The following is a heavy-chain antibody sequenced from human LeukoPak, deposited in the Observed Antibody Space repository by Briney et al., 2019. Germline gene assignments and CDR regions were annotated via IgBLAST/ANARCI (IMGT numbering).Heavy chain of an antibody. V-gene: IGHV4-39*07. CDR2: IYYSGST. CDR1: GGSISSSSYY. Sequence: SETLSLTCTVSGGSISSSSYYWGWIRQPPGKGLEWIGSIYYSGSTYYNPSLKSRVTISVDTSKNQFSLKLSSVTAADTAVYYCARRGRRGEYQQRGEAFDIWGQGTMVTVSS. CDR3: ARRGRRGEYQQRGEAFDI. J-gene: IGHJ3*02. D-gene: IGHD2-2*01.